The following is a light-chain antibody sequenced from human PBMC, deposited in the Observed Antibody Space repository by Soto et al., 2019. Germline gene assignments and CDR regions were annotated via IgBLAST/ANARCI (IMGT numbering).Light chain of an antibody. CDR3: QQYDRSPFT. V-gene: IGKV3-20*01. CDR1: QSVSNNY. Sequence: EIVLTPSPGTLFLSPGGRATLSCGVSQSVSNNYLAWFQRNPRQDPRVVLYGVCIMSAGIPNRFSGCGPRTDFILTISRLEPEDVAVYYCQQYDRSPFTFGSGTKVDIK. J-gene: IGKJ3*01. CDR2: GVC.